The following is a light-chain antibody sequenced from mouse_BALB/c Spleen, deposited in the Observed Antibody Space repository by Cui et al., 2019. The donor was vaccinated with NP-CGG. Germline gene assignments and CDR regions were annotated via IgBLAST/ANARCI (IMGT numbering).Light chain of an antibody. Sequence: QAVVTQDSALTTSPGETVTLTCRSSTGAVTTSNYANWVQEKPDHLFTGLIGGTNNRAPGVPARFSGSLTGDKAALTITGAQTEDDAIYFCALWYSNHWVFGGGTKLTVL. J-gene: IGLJ1*01. V-gene: IGLV1*01. CDR2: GTN. CDR3: ALWYSNHWV. CDR1: TGAVTTSNY.